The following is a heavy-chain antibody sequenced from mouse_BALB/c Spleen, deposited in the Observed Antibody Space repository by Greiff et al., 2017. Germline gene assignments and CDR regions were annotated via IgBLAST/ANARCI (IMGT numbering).Heavy chain of an antibody. J-gene: IGHJ2*01. V-gene: IGHV2-9*02. Sequence: QVQLKESGPGLVAPSQSLSITCTVSGFSLTSYGVHWVRQPPGKGLEWLGVIWAGGSTNYNSALMSRLSISKDNSKSQVFLKMNSLQTDDTAMYYCARDRGYYGSRYYFDYWGQGTTLTVSS. CDR2: IWAGGST. D-gene: IGHD1-1*01. CDR3: ARDRGYYGSRYYFDY. CDR1: GFSLTSYG.